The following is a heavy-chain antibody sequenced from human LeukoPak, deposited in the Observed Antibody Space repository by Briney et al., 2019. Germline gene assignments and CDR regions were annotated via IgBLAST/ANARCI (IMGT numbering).Heavy chain of an antibody. CDR2: ISSSSAYR. D-gene: IGHD4-17*01. Sequence: GGSLRLSCAASGFTFSSYEMNWVRQAPGKGLEWVSSISSSSAYRRYADSVKGRFSISRDNAKNSLSLQMNSLRAEDTAMYYCVRGIQFGDYDCDYWGQGTLVTVSS. V-gene: IGHV3-21*01. CDR3: VRGIQFGDYDCDY. CDR1: GFTFSSYE. J-gene: IGHJ4*02.